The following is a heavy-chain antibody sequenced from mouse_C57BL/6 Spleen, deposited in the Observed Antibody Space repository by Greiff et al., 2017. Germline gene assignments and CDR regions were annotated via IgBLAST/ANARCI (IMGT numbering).Heavy chain of an antibody. Sequence: QVQLQQSGAELVKPGASVKLSCKASGYTFTSYWMQWVKQRPGQGLEWIGEIDPSDSYTNYNQKFKGKATLTVDTSSSTAYMQLSSLTSEDSAVYYCARGELRLEASYYFDYWGQGTTLTVSS. CDR2: IDPSDSYT. J-gene: IGHJ2*01. V-gene: IGHV1-50*01. D-gene: IGHD3-2*02. CDR1: GYTFTSYW. CDR3: ARGELRLEASYYFDY.